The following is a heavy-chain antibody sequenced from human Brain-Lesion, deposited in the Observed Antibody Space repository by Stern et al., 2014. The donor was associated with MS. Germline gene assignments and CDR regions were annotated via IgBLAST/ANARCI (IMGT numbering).Heavy chain of an antibody. CDR2: IFNVGTP. CDR3: ARGRVVPGFQYYATDV. Sequence: QLQLQESGPGLVKPSQTLSLSCTVSGGSISSGGYYWSWIRQPAGKGLEWIGRIFNVGTPSYNPSLKSRATISIAPSKTQSPLGLNSMTAADTAVYYCARGRVVPGFQYYATDVWGQGTTVIVSS. J-gene: IGHJ6*02. D-gene: IGHD2-2*01. CDR1: GGSISSGGYY. V-gene: IGHV4-61*02.